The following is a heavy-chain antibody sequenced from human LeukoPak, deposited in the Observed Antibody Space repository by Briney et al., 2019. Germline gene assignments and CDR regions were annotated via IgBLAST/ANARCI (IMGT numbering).Heavy chain of an antibody. Sequence: PSETLSLTCAVYGGSFSGYYWSWIRQPPGKGLEWIGEINHSGSTNYNPSLKSRVTISVDTSKNQFSLKPSSVTAADTAVYYCACLYDFWSGPYYYWGQGTLVTVSS. CDR1: GGSFSGYY. V-gene: IGHV4-34*01. D-gene: IGHD3-3*01. J-gene: IGHJ4*02. CDR2: INHSGST. CDR3: ACLYDFWSGPYYY.